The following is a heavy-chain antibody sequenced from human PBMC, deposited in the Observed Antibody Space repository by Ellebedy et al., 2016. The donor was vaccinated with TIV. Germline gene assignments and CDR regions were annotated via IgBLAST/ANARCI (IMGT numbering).Heavy chain of an antibody. CDR1: GFTFSNYV. Sequence: GESLKISCAASGFTFSNYVMSWVRQAQGKGLEWVPTISAGGGATYYADSVKCRFNISRDNSENTLYLQRHSLRAEDTAVYDCAKVGRRYYESSGDPWGQGSLVTVSS. V-gene: IGHV3-23*01. J-gene: IGHJ5*02. CDR3: AKVGRRYYESSGDP. CDR2: ISAGGGAT. D-gene: IGHD3-22*01.